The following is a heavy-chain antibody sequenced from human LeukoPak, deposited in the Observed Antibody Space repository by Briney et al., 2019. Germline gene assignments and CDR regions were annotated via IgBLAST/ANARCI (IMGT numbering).Heavy chain of an antibody. D-gene: IGHD3-3*01. CDR1: GFTFSSHG. J-gene: IGHJ6*02. CDR2: IWYDGSKI. Sequence: GGSLRLSCAASGFTFSSHGMHWVRQAPGKGLEWVAVIWYDGSKIYYADSVKGRFTISRDDSKNTLYLQMNSLRAEDTAVYYCAKEISYDFWSGYPLYYYYGMDVWGQGTTVTVSS. V-gene: IGHV3-30*02. CDR3: AKEISYDFWSGYPLYYYYGMDV.